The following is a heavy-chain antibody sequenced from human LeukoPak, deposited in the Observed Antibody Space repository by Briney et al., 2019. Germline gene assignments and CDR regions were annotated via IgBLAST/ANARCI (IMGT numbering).Heavy chain of an antibody. CDR1: GGTFSNYA. J-gene: IGHJ4*02. CDR2: IIPIFGTA. D-gene: IGHD5-24*01. V-gene: IGHV1-69*01. Sequence: ASVKASCKASGGTFSNYAISWVRQAPGQGLEWMGGIIPIFGTANYAQKFQGRVTITADESTSTAYMELSSLRSEDTAVYYCARNPTVEMAPLYYFDYWGQGTLVTVSS. CDR3: ARNPTVEMAPLYYFDY.